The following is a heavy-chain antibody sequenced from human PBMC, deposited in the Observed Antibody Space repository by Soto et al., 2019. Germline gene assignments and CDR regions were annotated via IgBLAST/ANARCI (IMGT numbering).Heavy chain of an antibody. Sequence: EVQVLESGGGLVQPGGSLRLSCEGSEFTVSGHAMTWIRQAPGKGPEWVSTITADGGTYYADSVKGRIAMSRDTSENKLYVQMNSLGAEDTAAYYCAPHVSCSGGSCQYDAFAIRGQGTMVTVSS. J-gene: IGHJ3*02. CDR3: APHVSCSGGSCQYDAFAI. V-gene: IGHV3-23*01. CDR1: EFTVSGHA. D-gene: IGHD2-15*01. CDR2: ITADGGT.